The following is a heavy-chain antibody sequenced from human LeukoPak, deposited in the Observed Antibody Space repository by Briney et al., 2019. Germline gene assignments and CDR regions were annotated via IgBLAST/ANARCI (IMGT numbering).Heavy chain of an antibody. CDR1: GFTFSSYW. Sequence: PGGSLRLSCAASGFTFSSYWMSWVRQAPGKGLEWVAYIKQDGSEKYYVDSVKGRFTISRDNAKNSLYLQMNSLRAEDTAVYYCARGRVLRYFDWLWSFDYWGQGTLVTVSS. CDR3: ARGRVLRYFDWLWSFDY. D-gene: IGHD3-9*01. V-gene: IGHV3-7*05. CDR2: IKQDGSEK. J-gene: IGHJ4*02.